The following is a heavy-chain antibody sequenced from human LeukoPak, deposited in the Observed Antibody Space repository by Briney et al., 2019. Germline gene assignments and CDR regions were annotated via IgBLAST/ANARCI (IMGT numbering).Heavy chain of an antibody. D-gene: IGHD3-10*01. V-gene: IGHV3-66*04. Sequence: GGSLRLSCVASGFTFRSNYMSWVRQAPGKGLEWVSVINSGGSTYYEGSVKSRINNSRDKSKNKLYLQMNRLRAEDTGVYYWAKHDLWFGELAFDYWGQGTLVTVSS. CDR2: INSGGST. CDR3: AKHDLWFGELAFDY. CDR1: GFTFRSNY. J-gene: IGHJ4*02.